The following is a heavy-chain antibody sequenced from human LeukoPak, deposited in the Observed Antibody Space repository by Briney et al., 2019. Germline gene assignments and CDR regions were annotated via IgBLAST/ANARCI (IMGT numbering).Heavy chain of an antibody. CDR2: IYYTGST. D-gene: IGHD3-10*01. Sequence: SETLSLTCTVSGGSISSYYWRWIRQPPGKGLEWIGYIYYTGSTSYNPSLKSRVTISMDTSKNQFSLKLSSVTAADSAVYYCARSDYSGSGTYTELDAFDIWGQGPMVTVSS. CDR1: GGSISSYY. CDR3: ARSDYSGSGTYTELDAFDI. J-gene: IGHJ3*02. V-gene: IGHV4-59*01.